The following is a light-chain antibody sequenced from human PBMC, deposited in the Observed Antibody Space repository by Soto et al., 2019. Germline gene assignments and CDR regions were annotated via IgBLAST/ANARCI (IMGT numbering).Light chain of an antibody. Sequence: MQRSESASISAVSVSFRDTITCRASQSISSLLAWYQQKPGKAPKLLIYDVSSLQSGVPSRFSGSGSGTEFTLTITSLQPDEFATYYGQLYNNDWTFGQGTKVDIK. CDR3: QLYNNDWT. CDR2: DVS. V-gene: IGKV1-5*01. J-gene: IGKJ1*01. CDR1: QSISSL.